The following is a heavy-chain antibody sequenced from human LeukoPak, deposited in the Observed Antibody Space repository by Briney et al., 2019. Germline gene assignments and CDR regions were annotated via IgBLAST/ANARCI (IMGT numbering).Heavy chain of an antibody. CDR3: AGELLDRYAFDI. V-gene: IGHV4-34*01. J-gene: IGHJ3*02. Sequence: SETLSLTCAVYGGSFSGYYWSWIRQPPGKGLEWIGEINHSGSTNYNPSLKSRVTISVDTSKNQFSLKLSSVTAADTAVYYCAGELLDRYAFDIWGQGTMVTVSS. CDR2: INHSGST. CDR1: GGSFSGYY. D-gene: IGHD1-26*01.